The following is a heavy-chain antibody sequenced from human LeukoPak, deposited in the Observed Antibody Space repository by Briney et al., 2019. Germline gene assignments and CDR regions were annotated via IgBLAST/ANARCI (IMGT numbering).Heavy chain of an antibody. CDR1: GYTFTSYC. V-gene: IGHV1-18*01. Sequence: ASVKVSCKASGYTFTSYCISWVRQAPGQGLEWMGWISAYNGNTNYAQKLQGRVTMTTDTSTSTAYMELRSLRSDDTAVYYCARVGALYGDREGVDYWGQGTLVTVSS. CDR3: ARVGALYGDREGVDY. J-gene: IGHJ4*02. CDR2: ISAYNGNT. D-gene: IGHD2/OR15-2a*01.